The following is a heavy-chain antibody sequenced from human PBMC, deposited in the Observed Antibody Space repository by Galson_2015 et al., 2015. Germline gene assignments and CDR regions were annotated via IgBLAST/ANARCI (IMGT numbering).Heavy chain of an antibody. CDR1: GFTFSSYS. CDR3: ARGYNWNDVGEAFDY. J-gene: IGHJ4*02. V-gene: IGHV3-21*01. Sequence: SLRLSCAASGFTFSSYSMNWVRQAPGKGLEWVSSISSSSYIYYADSVKGRFTISRDNAKNSLYLQMNSLRAEDTAVYYCARGYNWNDVGEAFDYWGQGTLVTVSS. D-gene: IGHD1-20*01. CDR2: ISSSSYI.